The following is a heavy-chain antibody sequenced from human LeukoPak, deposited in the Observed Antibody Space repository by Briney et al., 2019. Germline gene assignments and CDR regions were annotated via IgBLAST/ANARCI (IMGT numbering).Heavy chain of an antibody. D-gene: IGHD2-21*01. CDR2: ISGSGGST. J-gene: IGHJ4*02. CDR3: AKFLPTHIVVANYYFDY. CDR1: GFTFSSYA. V-gene: IGHV3-23*01. Sequence: PGGSLRLSCAASGFTFSSYAMSWVRQAPGKWLEWVSAISGSGGSTYYADSVKGRFTISRDNSKNTLYLQMNSLRAGDTAVYYCAKFLPTHIVVANYYFDYWGQGTLVTVFS.